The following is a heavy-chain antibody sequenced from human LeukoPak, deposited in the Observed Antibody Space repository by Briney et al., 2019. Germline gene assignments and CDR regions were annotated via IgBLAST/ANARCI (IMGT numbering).Heavy chain of an antibody. D-gene: IGHD3-10*01. CDR3: TREAYYYGSGSYFSGYGLDV. CDR1: GLSFGDYA. J-gene: IGHJ6*02. CDR2: IRSKAYGGTT. V-gene: IGHV3-49*03. Sequence: GGSLSLSCTASGLSFGDYAMIWLRQAPGKGVEGVGFIRSKAYGGTTEHAVSVERRLTISRDDSKGIAYLQMNSLDTEDTAVYYCTREAYYYGSGSYFSGYGLDVWGQGNTVTVSS.